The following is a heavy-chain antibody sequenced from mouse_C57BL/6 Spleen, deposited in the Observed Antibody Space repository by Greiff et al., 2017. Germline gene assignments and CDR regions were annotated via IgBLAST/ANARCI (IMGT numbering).Heavy chain of an antibody. D-gene: IGHD1-1*01. CDR3: ARRSYGSSYDYFDY. Sequence: QVHVKQPGAELARPGASVKMSCKASGYTFTSYTMHWVKQRPGQGLEWIGYINPSSGYTKYNQKFKDKATLTADKSSSKAYMQLSSLTSEDSAVYYWARRSYGSSYDYFDYWGQGTTLTVSS. CDR2: INPSSGYT. V-gene: IGHV1-4*01. CDR1: GYTFTSYT. J-gene: IGHJ2*01.